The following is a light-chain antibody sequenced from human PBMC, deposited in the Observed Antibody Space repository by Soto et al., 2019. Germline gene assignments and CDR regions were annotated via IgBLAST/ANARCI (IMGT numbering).Light chain of an antibody. J-gene: IGKJ2*01. Sequence: DIQMTQSASSLSASVGDRVTITCPARQSISSNLNWHQQKPGKAPKVLIYAALSLQSGVPSRVIGSGSATDFTLTISILQTGGFATYYYHESFSIPYAFGQGTKLDIK. CDR2: AAL. V-gene: IGKV1-39*01. CDR3: HESFSIPYA. CDR1: QSISSN.